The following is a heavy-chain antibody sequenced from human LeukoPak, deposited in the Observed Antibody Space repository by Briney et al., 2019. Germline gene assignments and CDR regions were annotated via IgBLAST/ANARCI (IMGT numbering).Heavy chain of an antibody. Sequence: GGSLRLSCAASGFTFSSYAMHWVRQAPGKGLEWVAVISYDGSNKYYADSVKGRFTISRDNSKNTLYLQMNSLRAEGTAVYYCAREAYYYDSSGYSYYFDYWGQGTLVTVSS. CDR3: AREAYYYDSSGYSYYFDY. D-gene: IGHD3-22*01. CDR2: ISYDGSNK. J-gene: IGHJ4*02. V-gene: IGHV3-30-3*01. CDR1: GFTFSSYA.